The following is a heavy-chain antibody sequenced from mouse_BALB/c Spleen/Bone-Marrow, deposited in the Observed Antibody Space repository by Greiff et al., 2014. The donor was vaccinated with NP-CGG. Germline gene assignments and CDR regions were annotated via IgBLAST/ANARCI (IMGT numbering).Heavy chain of an antibody. Sequence: LVESGAELVKPGASVKLSCTASGFNIKDTYMHWVKQRPEQGLEWIGRIDPANGNTKYDPKFQGKATITADTSSNTAYLQLSSLTSEDTAVYYCASYYYGSSYGFAHWGQGTLVTVSA. D-gene: IGHD1-1*01. CDR1: GFNIKDTY. CDR3: ASYYYGSSYGFAH. J-gene: IGHJ3*01. V-gene: IGHV14-3*02. CDR2: IDPANGNT.